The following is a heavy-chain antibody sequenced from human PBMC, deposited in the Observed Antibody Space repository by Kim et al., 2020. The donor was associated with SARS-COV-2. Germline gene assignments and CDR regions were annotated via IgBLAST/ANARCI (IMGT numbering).Heavy chain of an antibody. V-gene: IGHV1-46*01. J-gene: IGHJ6*01. CDR2: INPSGGST. Sequence: ASVKVSCKASGYTFTSYYMHWVRQAPGQGLEWMGIINPSGGSTSYAQKFQGRVTMTRDTSMSTVYIELSSLRSEDTAVYYCAREKYYDYVWGSYRLNYGMDVWGQGSTVTVSS. D-gene: IGHD3-16*02. CDR1: GYTFTSYY. CDR3: AREKYYDYVWGSYRLNYGMDV.